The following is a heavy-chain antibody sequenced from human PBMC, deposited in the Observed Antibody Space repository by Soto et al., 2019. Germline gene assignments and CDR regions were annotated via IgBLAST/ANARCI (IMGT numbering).Heavy chain of an antibody. V-gene: IGHV3-33*01. J-gene: IGHJ6*02. CDR3: ARDGPLLWFGELSTYYGMDV. D-gene: IGHD3-10*01. CDR1: GFTFSSYG. CDR2: IWYDGSNK. Sequence: PGGSLRLSCAASGFTFSSYGMHWVRQAPGKGLEWVAVIWYDGSNKYYADSVKGRFTISRDNSKNTLYLQMNSLRAEDTAVYYCARDGPLLWFGELSTYYGMDVWGQGTTVTVSS.